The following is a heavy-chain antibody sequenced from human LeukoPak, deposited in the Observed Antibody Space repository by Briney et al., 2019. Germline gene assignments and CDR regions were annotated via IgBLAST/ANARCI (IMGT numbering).Heavy chain of an antibody. J-gene: IGHJ3*02. CDR3: ASAGIVGAKNAFDI. CDR2: IYSGGST. Sequence: GGSLRLSCAASGFTVSSNYMSWVRQAPGKGLEWVSVIYSGGSTYYADSVKGRFTISRDNSKNTLYLQMNSLRAEDTAVYYCASAGIVGAKNAFDIWGQGTMVTVSS. CDR1: GFTVSSNY. V-gene: IGHV3-66*01. D-gene: IGHD1-26*01.